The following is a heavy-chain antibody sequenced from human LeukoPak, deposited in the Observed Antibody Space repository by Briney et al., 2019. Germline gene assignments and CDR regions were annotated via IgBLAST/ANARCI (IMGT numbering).Heavy chain of an antibody. CDR3: ARAGIGVFDFDY. CDR2: ISSSSSYI. CDR1: GFTFSSYS. V-gene: IGHV3-21*01. J-gene: IGHJ4*02. Sequence: GGSLRLSCAASGFTFSSYSMNWVRQAPGKGLEWVSSISSSSSYIYYADSVKGRFTISRDNAKNSLYLQMNSLRAEDTAVYYCARAGIGVFDFDYWGQGTLVTVSS. D-gene: IGHD2-15*01.